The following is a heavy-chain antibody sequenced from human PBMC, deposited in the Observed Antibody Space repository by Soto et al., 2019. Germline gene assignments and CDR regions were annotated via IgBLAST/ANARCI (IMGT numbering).Heavy chain of an antibody. J-gene: IGHJ4*02. V-gene: IGHV3-9*01. CDR3: AKDPTACGAISFLGH. D-gene: IGHD1-26*01. CDR1: GFTFDDYA. CDR2: INWNGDTR. Sequence: VQLVESGGGLVQPGRSLRLSCAASGFTFDDYAMHWVRLVPGKGLEWVSSINWNGDTRGYADSVKGRFTISRDNAKNSQYLQMSSLRAEDTALYYCAKDPTACGAISFLGHWGQGTLVTVSS.